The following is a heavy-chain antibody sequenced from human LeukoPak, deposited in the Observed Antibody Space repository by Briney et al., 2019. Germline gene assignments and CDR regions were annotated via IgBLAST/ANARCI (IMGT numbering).Heavy chain of an antibody. CDR1: GYTFTSYY. Sequence: APVKVSCKASGYTFTSYYMHWVRQAPGQGLEWMGIINPSGGSTSYAQKFQGRVTMTRDTSTSTVYMELSSLRSEDTAVYYCARDLEAGTYTFDIWGQGTMVTVSS. V-gene: IGHV1-46*01. J-gene: IGHJ3*02. CDR3: ARDLEAGTYTFDI. D-gene: IGHD1-7*01. CDR2: INPSGGST.